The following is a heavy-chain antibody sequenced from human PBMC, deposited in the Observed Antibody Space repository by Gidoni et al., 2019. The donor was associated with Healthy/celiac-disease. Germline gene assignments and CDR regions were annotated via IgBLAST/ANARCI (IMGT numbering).Heavy chain of an antibody. CDR3: ARGAEPFYGDYLGYFDY. V-gene: IGHV1-69*01. J-gene: IGHJ4*02. Sequence: QVQLVQSGAEVKKPGSSVKVSCKASGGTFSSYAISWVRQAPGQGLEGMGEIIPSFGTENYAQKFQGRVTITADEATSTAYMELSSLRSEDTAVYYCARGAEPFYGDYLGYFDYWGQGTLVTVSS. D-gene: IGHD4-17*01. CDR1: GGTFSSYA. CDR2: IIPSFGTE.